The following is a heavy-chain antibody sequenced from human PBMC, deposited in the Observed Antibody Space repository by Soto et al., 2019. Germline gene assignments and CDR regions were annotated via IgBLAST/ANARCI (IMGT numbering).Heavy chain of an antibody. Sequence: ASVMVSCKVCGYTLTELSMHWVRQAPGKGLEWMGGFDPEDGETIYAQKFQGRVTMTEDTSTDTAYMELSSLRSEDTAVYYCATAAFPYSSSSHYGMDVWGQGTTVTVSS. CDR1: GYTLTELS. CDR3: ATAAFPYSSSSHYGMDV. J-gene: IGHJ6*02. D-gene: IGHD6-13*01. V-gene: IGHV1-24*01. CDR2: FDPEDGET.